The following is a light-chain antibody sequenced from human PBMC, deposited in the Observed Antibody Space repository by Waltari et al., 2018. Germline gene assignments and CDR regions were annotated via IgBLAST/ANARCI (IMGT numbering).Light chain of an antibody. J-gene: IGKJ4*01. CDR1: QSIISY. CDR2: AAS. Sequence: DIQMTQSPSSLSASVGDIVTITCRASQSIISYLNWYQQKPGKAPKLLIYAASSLQSGVPSRFSGSGSGTDFTLTISSLQPEDFATYYCQQSYSTPTFGGGTKVEIK. V-gene: IGKV1-39*01. CDR3: QQSYSTPT.